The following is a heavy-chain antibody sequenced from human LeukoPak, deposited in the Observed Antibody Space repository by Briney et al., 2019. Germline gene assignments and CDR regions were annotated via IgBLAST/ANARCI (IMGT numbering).Heavy chain of an antibody. CDR1: GYTLTELS. J-gene: IGHJ5*02. D-gene: IGHD4-17*01. V-gene: IGHV1-24*01. CDR2: FDPEDGET. Sequence: ASVKVSCKVSGYTLTELSMHWVRQAPGKGLEWMGGFDPEDGETIYAQKFQGRVTMTEDTSTDTAYMELSSLRSEDTAVYYCATVVPAADYGDYNEINWFDPWGQGTLVTVSS. CDR3: ATVVPAADYGDYNEINWFDP.